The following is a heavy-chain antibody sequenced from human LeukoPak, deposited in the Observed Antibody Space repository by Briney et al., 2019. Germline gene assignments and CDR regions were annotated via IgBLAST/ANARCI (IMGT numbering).Heavy chain of an antibody. CDR1: GFTFSSYA. CDR2: ISYDGSNK. V-gene: IGHV3-30*04. J-gene: IGHJ4*02. D-gene: IGHD6-13*01. CDR3: ARDQEQDLDY. Sequence: GGSLRLSCAASGFTFSSYAMHWVRQAPGKGLEWAAVISYDGSNKYYADSVKGRFTISRDNSKNTLYLQMNSLRAEDTAVYYCARDQEQDLDYWGQGTLVTVSS.